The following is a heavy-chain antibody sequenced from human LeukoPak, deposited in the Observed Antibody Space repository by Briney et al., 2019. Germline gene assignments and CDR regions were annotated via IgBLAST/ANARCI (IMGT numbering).Heavy chain of an antibody. CDR1: GGSISSSSYY. CDR3: ARRWRYSSGYPDY. D-gene: IGHD3-22*01. J-gene: IGHJ4*02. V-gene: IGHV4-39*01. CDR2: IYYSGST. Sequence: PSETLSPTCTVSGGSISSSSYYWGWIRQPPGKGLEWIGSIYYSGSTYYNPSLKSRVTISVDTSKNQFSLKLSSLPAADTAVYYCARRWRYSSGYPDYWGQGTLVNVSS.